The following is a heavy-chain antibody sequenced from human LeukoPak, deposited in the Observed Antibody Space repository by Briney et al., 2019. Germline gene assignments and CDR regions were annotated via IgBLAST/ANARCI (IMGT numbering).Heavy chain of an antibody. CDR1: GFTFSSYA. CDR3: AREWWFLDY. J-gene: IGHJ4*02. D-gene: IGHD2-15*01. CDR2: IKGDGSDI. Sequence: GGSLRLSCAASGFTFSSYAMSWVRQAPGRGLEWVARIKGDGSDIHYVDSVKGRFTISRDNARNSLYLQMNSLRAEDTAVYYCAREWWFLDYWGQGTLVTVSS. V-gene: IGHV3-7*05.